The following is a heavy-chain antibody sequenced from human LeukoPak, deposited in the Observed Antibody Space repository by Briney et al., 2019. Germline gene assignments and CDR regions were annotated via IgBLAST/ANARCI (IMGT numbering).Heavy chain of an antibody. V-gene: IGHV3-23*01. CDR2: ISKSGDST. Sequence: GSLRLSCAASGFSFSSYAMSWVRQAPGKGLEWVSAISKSGDSTFYADSVKGRFTISRDNSQNTLYLQMNSLRAEDTAVYYCAKDIMMPGFDYWGQGTLVTVSS. J-gene: IGHJ4*02. CDR3: AKDIMMPGFDY. CDR1: GFSFSSYA. D-gene: IGHD2-2*01.